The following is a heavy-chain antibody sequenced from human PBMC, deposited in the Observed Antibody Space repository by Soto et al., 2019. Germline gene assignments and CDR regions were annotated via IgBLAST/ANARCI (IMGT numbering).Heavy chain of an antibody. V-gene: IGHV4-39*01. Sequence: PSETLSLTCTVSGGSISSSSYYWGWIRQPPGKGLEWIGSIYYSGGTYYNPSLKSRVTISVDTSKNQFSLKLSSVTAADTAVYYCARGRGPSTVTDAFDIWGQGTMVTVSS. CDR3: ARGRGPSTVTDAFDI. D-gene: IGHD4-17*01. CDR2: IYYSGGT. CDR1: GGSISSSSYY. J-gene: IGHJ3*02.